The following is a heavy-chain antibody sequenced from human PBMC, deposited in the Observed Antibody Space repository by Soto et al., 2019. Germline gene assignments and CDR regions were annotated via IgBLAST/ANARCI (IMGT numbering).Heavy chain of an antibody. CDR1: GFTFSSYS. Sequence: GGSLRLSCAASGFTFSSYSMNWVRQAPGKGLEWVSAISSSSSYIYYADSVKGRFTISRDNTKNSLYLQMNSLIAEDTAVYYCARDDPTRGSWSPVPDYWGQGTLVTVSS. J-gene: IGHJ4*02. V-gene: IGHV3-21*01. CDR3: ARDDPTRGSWSPVPDY. CDR2: ISSSSSYI. D-gene: IGHD6-13*01.